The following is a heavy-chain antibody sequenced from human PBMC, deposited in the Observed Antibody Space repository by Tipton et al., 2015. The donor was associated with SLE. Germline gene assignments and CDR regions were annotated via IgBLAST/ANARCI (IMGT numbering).Heavy chain of an antibody. CDR2: INHSGST. V-gene: IGHV4-34*01. J-gene: IGHJ4*02. CDR1: DGSLSGYY. CDR3: ARQKANNFDY. Sequence: GLVKPSETLSLICSVYDGSLSGYYWSWIRQAPGKGLEWIGEINHSGSTNYNPSLKSRVTISVDTSKSLFFLSLKSVTAADTAVYYCARQKANNFDYWGQGTLVTVSS. D-gene: IGHD4/OR15-4a*01.